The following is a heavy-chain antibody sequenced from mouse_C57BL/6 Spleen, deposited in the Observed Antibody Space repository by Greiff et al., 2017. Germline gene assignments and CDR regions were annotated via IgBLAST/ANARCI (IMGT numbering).Heavy chain of an antibody. CDR2: ISSGSSTI. CDR3: ARTAYYYAMDY. Sequence: VQLQQSGGGLVKPGGSLKLSCATSGFTFSDYGMHWVRQAPEKGLEWVAYISSGSSTIYYADTVKGRFTISRDNAKNTLFLQMTSLRSEDTAMYYCARTAYYYAMDYWGQGTSVTVSS. V-gene: IGHV5-17*01. CDR1: GFTFSDYG. D-gene: IGHD4-1*01. J-gene: IGHJ4*01.